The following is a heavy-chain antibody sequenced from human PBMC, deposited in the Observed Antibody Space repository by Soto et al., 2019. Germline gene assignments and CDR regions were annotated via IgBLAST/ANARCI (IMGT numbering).Heavy chain of an antibody. CDR2: ISYDASNK. CDR1: GFTFSRYA. J-gene: IGHJ4*02. V-gene: IGHV3-30-3*01. CDR3: ARGYSISSGAFDY. D-gene: IGHD6-13*01. Sequence: QVQLVESGGGVVQPGMSLRLSCAASGFTFSRYAIHWVRQAPGKGLEWLALISYDASNKYYADSVKGRFTISRDNSKNTLYLQVNSLGAEDTAVYYCARGYSISSGAFDYWGQGTLVTVSS.